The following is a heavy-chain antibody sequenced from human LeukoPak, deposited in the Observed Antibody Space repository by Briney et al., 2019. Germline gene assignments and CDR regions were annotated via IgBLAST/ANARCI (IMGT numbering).Heavy chain of an antibody. J-gene: IGHJ5*01. Sequence: SGPTLVKPTQTLTLTCTFSGFSLRTSGVGVGWVRQPPGKALEWISLIYWDGDERYSLSLRSRLTITKDTSKNQVVLTMTNMDPVDTATYYCVYRRGASTTVTSPFDSWGQGTLVTVSS. CDR2: IYWDGDE. CDR3: VYRRGASTTVTSPFDS. CDR1: GFSLRTSGVG. D-gene: IGHD4-17*01. V-gene: IGHV2-5*02.